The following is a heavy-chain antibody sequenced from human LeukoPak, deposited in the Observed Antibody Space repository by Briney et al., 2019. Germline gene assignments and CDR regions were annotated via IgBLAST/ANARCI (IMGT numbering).Heavy chain of an antibody. V-gene: IGHV3-9*01. CDR3: AKDFILSPSGYFDY. D-gene: IGHD5/OR15-5a*01. J-gene: IGHJ4*02. CDR1: GFTFDDYA. CDR2: ISWNSGSI. Sequence: PGRSLRLSCAASGFTFDDYAMHWVRQAPGKSLEWVSGISWNSGSIGYADSVKGRFTISRDNAKNSLYLQMNSLRAEDTALYYCAKDFILSPSGYFDYWGQGTLVTVSS.